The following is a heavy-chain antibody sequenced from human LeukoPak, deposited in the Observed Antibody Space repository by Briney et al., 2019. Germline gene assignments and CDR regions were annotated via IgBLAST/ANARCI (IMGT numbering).Heavy chain of an antibody. D-gene: IGHD2-21*01. V-gene: IGHV4-61*02. Sequence: SETLSLTCTVSGGSISSGSYYWSWIRQPAGKGLEWIGRINSSGSTNYNPSLKSRVTISVDTSKNQFSLKLTSVTAADTALYHCVREVWSHNCFDPWGQGALVTVSS. J-gene: IGHJ5*02. CDR3: VREVWSHNCFDP. CDR1: GGSISSGSYY. CDR2: INSSGST.